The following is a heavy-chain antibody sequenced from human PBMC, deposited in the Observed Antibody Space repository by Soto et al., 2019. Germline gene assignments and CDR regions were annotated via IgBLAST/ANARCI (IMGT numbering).Heavy chain of an antibody. CDR3: VKGGWLDF. D-gene: IGHD3-16*01. V-gene: IGHV3-23*01. CDR1: GFTFNTFE. Sequence: EVQLLESGGGLVQPGGSLRLSCAASGFTFNTFEMSWVRQAPGRGLEWVSFISTDSSRAYYADAVKGRFTISRDNSKHTLYLQMNSLTAEDTAVYACVKGGWLDFWGQATLVTVSS. CDR2: ISTDSSRA. J-gene: IGHJ5*01.